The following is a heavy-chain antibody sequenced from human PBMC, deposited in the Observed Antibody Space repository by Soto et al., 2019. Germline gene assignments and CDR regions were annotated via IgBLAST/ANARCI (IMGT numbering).Heavy chain of an antibody. CDR1: GGTFSSYA. V-gene: IGHV1-69*13. J-gene: IGHJ6*02. D-gene: IGHD5-12*01. CDR2: IIPIFGTA. CDR3: ARVRDGYTAPNYYYYGMDV. Sequence: SVKVSCKASGGTFSSYAISWVRQAPGQGLEWMGGIIPIFGTANYAQKFQGRVTITADESTSTAYMELSSLRSEDTAVYYCARVRDGYTAPNYYYYGMDVCGQGTTVTVSS.